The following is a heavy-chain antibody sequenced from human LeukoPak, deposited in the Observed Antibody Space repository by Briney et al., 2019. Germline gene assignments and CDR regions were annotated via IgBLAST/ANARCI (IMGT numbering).Heavy chain of an antibody. V-gene: IGHV6-1*01. D-gene: IGHD2-2*01. Sequence: SQTLSLTCAISGDSVSSNSAAWNWIRQSPLRGLEWLGRTYYKSKWYNNYAISVKSRITINPDTPKNQFSLQLNSVTPEDTAVYYCARGIESSTSWIDPWGQGTLVTVSS. J-gene: IGHJ5*02. CDR2: TYYKSKWYN. CDR3: ARGIESSTSWIDP. CDR1: GDSVSSNSAA.